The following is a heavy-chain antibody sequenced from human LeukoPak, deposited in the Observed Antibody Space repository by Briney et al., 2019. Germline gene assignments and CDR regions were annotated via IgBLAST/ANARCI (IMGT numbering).Heavy chain of an antibody. CDR1: GFTLSSYW. CDR2: INSDGSST. CDR3: ARGVTDDFWSGYYDWFDP. J-gene: IGHJ5*02. D-gene: IGHD3-3*01. Sequence: PGGSLRLSCAASGFTLSSYWMHRVRQAPGKGLVWVSRINSDGSSTSYADSVKGRFTISRDNAKNTLYLQMNSLTAEDTGVYYCARGVTDDFWSGYYDWFDPWGQGTLVTVSS. V-gene: IGHV3-74*01.